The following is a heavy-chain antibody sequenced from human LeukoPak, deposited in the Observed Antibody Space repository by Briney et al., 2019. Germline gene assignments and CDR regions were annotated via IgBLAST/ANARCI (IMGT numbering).Heavy chain of an antibody. D-gene: IGHD4-17*01. V-gene: IGHV3-48*01. CDR2: ISSSSSTI. Sequence: GGSLRLSCAASGFTFSGYSMNWVRQAPGKGLEWVSYISSSSSTIYYADSVKGRFTISRDNAKNSLYLQMNSLRAEDTAVYYCARVYSTIYGDYGDYWGQGTLVTVSS. CDR1: GFTFSGYS. J-gene: IGHJ4*02. CDR3: ARVYSTIYGDYGDY.